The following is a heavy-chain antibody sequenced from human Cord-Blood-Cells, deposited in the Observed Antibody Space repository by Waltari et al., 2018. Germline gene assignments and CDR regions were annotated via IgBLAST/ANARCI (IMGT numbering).Heavy chain of an antibody. V-gene: IGHV3-30*18. Sequence: QVQLVASGGGVVQPGRSLRLSCAASGFTFSSYGMHWVRQAPGKGVEWVAVITYDGSNKYYADAVKGRFTSSRDNSKNTLYLQMNSLRAEDTAVYYCAKENSYCPYYFDYWGQGTLVTVSS. CDR3: AKENSYCPYYFDY. CDR2: ITYDGSNK. J-gene: IGHJ4*02. CDR1: GFTFSSYG. D-gene: IGHD5-18*01.